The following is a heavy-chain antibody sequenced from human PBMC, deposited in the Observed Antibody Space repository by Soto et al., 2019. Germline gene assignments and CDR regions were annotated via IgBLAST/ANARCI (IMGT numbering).Heavy chain of an antibody. D-gene: IGHD3-10*01. J-gene: IGHJ4*02. CDR1: GGSISSYY. Sequence: QVQLQESGPGLVKPSETLSLTCTVSGGSISSYYWSWIRQPPGKGLEWIGYIYYSGSTNYNPSLKSRVTISVDTSKNQFSLKLSSVTASDTAVYYCARVVGSYYPFPTDYWGQGTLVTVSS. CDR3: ARVVGSYYPFPTDY. CDR2: IYYSGST. V-gene: IGHV4-59*01.